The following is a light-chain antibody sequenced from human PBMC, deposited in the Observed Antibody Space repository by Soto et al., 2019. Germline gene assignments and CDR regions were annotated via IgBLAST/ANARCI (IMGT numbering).Light chain of an antibody. J-gene: IGKJ5*01. CDR1: QSVSGSY. Sequence: EIVLTQSPGTLSLSPGERATLSCRASQSVSGSYLAWYQQKPGQAPRLLISAASSRATGIPDRFSGSGSGTDFTLTISRLGPEDLAVYYCQQYGSSPPITFGQGTRLEIK. CDR2: AAS. CDR3: QQYGSSPPIT. V-gene: IGKV3-20*01.